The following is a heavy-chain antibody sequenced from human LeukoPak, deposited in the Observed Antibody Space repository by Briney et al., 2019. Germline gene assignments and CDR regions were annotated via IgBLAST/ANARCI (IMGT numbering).Heavy chain of an antibody. V-gene: IGHV3-7*05. D-gene: IGHD2-21*01. CDR3: ARGGISRAAFDV. CDR2: IKEDGSEK. J-gene: IGHJ3*01. CDR1: GFSFSTSW. Sequence: GGSLRLSCVASGFSFSTSWMSWVRQAPGKEPEWVANIKEDGSEKSYVDSVKGRFTISRDNAKNSLYLEMDSLRVEDMAVYYCARGGISRAAFDVWGQGTMVTVS.